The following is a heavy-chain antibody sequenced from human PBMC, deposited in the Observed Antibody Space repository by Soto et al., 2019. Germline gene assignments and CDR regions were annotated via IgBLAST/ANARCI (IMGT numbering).Heavy chain of an antibody. J-gene: IGHJ5*02. V-gene: IGHV4-31*03. CDR2: IYYIGST. Sequence: SETLSLTCTVSGGSISSGGYYWSWIRQHPGKGLEWIGYIYYIGSTYYNPSLKSRVTISVDTSKNQFSLKLSSVTAADTAVYYCARDRSGGYCSSTSCYGGNWFDPWGQGTLVTVSS. D-gene: IGHD2-2*01. CDR1: GGSISSGGYY. CDR3: ARDRSGGYCSSTSCYGGNWFDP.